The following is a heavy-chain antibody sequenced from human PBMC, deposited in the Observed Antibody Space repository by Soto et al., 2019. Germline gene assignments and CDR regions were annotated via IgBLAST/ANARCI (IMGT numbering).Heavy chain of an antibody. CDR3: ARDRDWAFDY. Sequence: PGGSLRLSCAASGFTFSTYSMVWVRQAPGKGLEWISYIFVSSSPIYYADSVKGRFTVSRDNTQNSLFLQMNSLRAEDTAVYYCARDRDWAFDYWGQGTLVTVSS. J-gene: IGHJ4*02. CDR2: IFVSSSPI. V-gene: IGHV3-48*04. CDR1: GFTFSTYS. D-gene: IGHD3-9*01.